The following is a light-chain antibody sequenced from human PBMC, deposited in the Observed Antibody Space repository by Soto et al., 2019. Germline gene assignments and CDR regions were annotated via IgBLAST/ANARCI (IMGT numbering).Light chain of an antibody. CDR2: DAS. CDR1: QSISSY. V-gene: IGKV3-11*01. J-gene: IGKJ4*01. Sequence: EIVLTQSPGTLSLSPGERATLSCRASQSISSYLAWYQQKPGQAPRLLIYDASNRATGIPARFSGSGSGTDFTLTISSLEPEDFAVYCCQQRSNWPPITFGGGTKVEIK. CDR3: QQRSNWPPIT.